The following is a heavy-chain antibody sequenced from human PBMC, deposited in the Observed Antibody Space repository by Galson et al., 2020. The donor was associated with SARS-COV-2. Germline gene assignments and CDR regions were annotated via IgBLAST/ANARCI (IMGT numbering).Heavy chain of an antibody. V-gene: IGHV3-30*04. D-gene: IGHD2-21*02. CDR2: TSYDGSNV. CDR1: GFAFNNYP. CDR3: ARDRDPGVVVVAGIRVGVGYYYSMDV. Sequence: SLYISCAASGFAFNNYPMHWVRQAPGKGLEWVAVTSYDGSNVVYAASVKGRFTISRDNSTNTVYLHMNSLRGDATAVYFCARDRDPGVVVVAGIRVGVGYYYSMDVWGQGTTVTVTS. J-gene: IGHJ6*02.